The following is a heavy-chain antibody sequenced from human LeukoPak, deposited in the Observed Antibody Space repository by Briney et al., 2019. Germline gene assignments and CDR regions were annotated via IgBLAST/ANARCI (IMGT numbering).Heavy chain of an antibody. CDR3: ARDMAAALRGYYYYGMDV. Sequence: PGGSLRLFCAASGFTFSSYWMSLVRQAPGKGLEWVAHIKQDGSERYYVVFVKGRITISRDIDKNSLYLQMNSLRAEETAVLFCARDMAAALRGYYYYGMDVGGQGPRVSVSS. D-gene: IGHD6-13*01. CDR1: GFTFSSYW. V-gene: IGHV3-7*01. CDR2: IKQDGSER. J-gene: IGHJ6*02.